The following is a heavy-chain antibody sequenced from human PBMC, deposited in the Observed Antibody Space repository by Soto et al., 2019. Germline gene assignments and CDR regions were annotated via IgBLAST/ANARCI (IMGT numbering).Heavy chain of an antibody. CDR3: ARRLGSGGAFDI. D-gene: IGHD2-15*01. CDR1: GGSISSSSYY. Sequence: SETLSLTCTVSGGSISSSSYYWGWIRQPPGKGLEWIGSIYYSGSTYYTPSLKSRVTISVYTSKSQFSLKLSSVSAADTAVYYCARRLGSGGAFDIWGQGTMVTVSS. J-gene: IGHJ3*02. CDR2: IYYSGST. V-gene: IGHV4-39*01.